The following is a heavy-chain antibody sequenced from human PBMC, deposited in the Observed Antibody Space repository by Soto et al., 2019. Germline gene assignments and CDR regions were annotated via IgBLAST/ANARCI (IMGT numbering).Heavy chain of an antibody. CDR2: IAYDGSNK. Sequence: GGSLRLSCAASGFTFSSDGMHWVRQAPGKGLEWVAVIAYDGSNKYYAESVKGRFTISRDNSKNTLYLQMNSLRPEDTAVYFCAKDNSSGFDHWGQGTLVTVSS. CDR3: AKDNSSGFDH. D-gene: IGHD3-22*01. V-gene: IGHV3-30*18. J-gene: IGHJ4*02. CDR1: GFTFSSDG.